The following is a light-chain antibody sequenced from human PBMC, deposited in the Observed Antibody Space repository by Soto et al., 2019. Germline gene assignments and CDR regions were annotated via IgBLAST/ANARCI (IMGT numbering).Light chain of an antibody. Sequence: QSLMTQPSSASGIPGQRVTISCSGSNSNVGRNTVTWFQHLPGRAPKVFIYNNDQRPSGVPDRFSGSKSGSSASLAISGLQSDDEAEYYCVSWDDSVTAWVFGGGTKLTVL. V-gene: IGLV1-44*01. CDR3: VSWDDSVTAWV. CDR2: NND. CDR1: NSNVGRNT. J-gene: IGLJ3*02.